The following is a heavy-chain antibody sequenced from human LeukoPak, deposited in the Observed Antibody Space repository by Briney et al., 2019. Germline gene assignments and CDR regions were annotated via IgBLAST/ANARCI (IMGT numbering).Heavy chain of an antibody. CDR1: GFTFSSYG. Sequence: GGSLRLSCAASGFTFSSYGMHWVRQAPGKGLEWVAFIRYDGSNKYYADSVKGRFTISRDNSKNTLYLQMDSLRAEDTAVYYCAKGRSTSLWARNSMDVWGKGTTVTVSS. D-gene: IGHD2-2*01. CDR2: IRYDGSNK. J-gene: IGHJ6*03. V-gene: IGHV3-30*02. CDR3: AKGRSTSLWARNSMDV.